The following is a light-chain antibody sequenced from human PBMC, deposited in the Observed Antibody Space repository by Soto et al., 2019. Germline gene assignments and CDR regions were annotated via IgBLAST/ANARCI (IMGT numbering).Light chain of an antibody. J-gene: IGKJ1*01. V-gene: IGKV3-20*01. CDR1: QSVGSSQ. CDR2: GAS. Sequence: EIVLTQSPGTLSLSPGERATLSCRASQSVGSSQLAWYQQKPGQAPRLVIYGASSRATDTPDRFSDSGSGTDFTLTISRLEPEDFAVYYCQQYGSSPRTFGQGTKVEIK. CDR3: QQYGSSPRT.